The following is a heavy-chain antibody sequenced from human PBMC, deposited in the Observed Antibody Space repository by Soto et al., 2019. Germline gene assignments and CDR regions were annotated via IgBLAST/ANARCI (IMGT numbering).Heavy chain of an antibody. J-gene: IGHJ1*01. D-gene: IGHD1-26*01. Sequence: GGSLRLSCAASGFTFSSYGMHWVRQAPGKGLEWVAVIWYDGSNKYYADSVKGRFTISRDNSKNTLYLQMNSLRAEDTAVYYCARAGGSYHATEYFQHWGQGTLVTVSS. CDR1: GFTFSSYG. CDR3: ARAGGSYHATEYFQH. V-gene: IGHV3-33*01. CDR2: IWYDGSNK.